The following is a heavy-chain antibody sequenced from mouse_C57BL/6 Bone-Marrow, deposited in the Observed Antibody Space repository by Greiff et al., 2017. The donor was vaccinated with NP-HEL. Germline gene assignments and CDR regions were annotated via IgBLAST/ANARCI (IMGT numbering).Heavy chain of an antibody. D-gene: IGHD2-10*02. J-gene: IGHJ2*01. CDR3: ARSYGNYLDY. CDR2: IYPGSGNT. CDR1: GYTFTDYY. V-gene: IGHV1-76*01. Sequence: VQLQQSGAELVRPGASVKLSCKASGYTFTDYYINWVKQRPGQGLEWIARIYPGSGNTYYNEKFKGKATLTAEKSSSTAYMQLSSLTSEDSAVYFCARSYGNYLDYWGQGTTLTVSS.